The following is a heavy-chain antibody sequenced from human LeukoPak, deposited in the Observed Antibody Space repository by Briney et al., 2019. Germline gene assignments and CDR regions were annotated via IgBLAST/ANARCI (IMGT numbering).Heavy chain of an antibody. D-gene: IGHD3-10*01. Sequence: GGSLRLSCAASGFTFSSYSMNWARQAPGKGLEWVSSISSSSSYIYYADSVKGRFTISRDNAKNSLYLQMNSLRAEDTAVYYCMVRGVIYPYNWFDPWGQGTLVTVSS. J-gene: IGHJ5*02. CDR1: GFTFSSYS. CDR3: MVRGVIYPYNWFDP. V-gene: IGHV3-21*01. CDR2: ISSSSSYI.